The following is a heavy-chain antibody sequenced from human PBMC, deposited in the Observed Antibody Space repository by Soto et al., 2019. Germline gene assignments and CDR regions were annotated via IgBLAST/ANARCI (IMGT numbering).Heavy chain of an antibody. V-gene: IGHV1-8*01. D-gene: IGHD2-21*02. J-gene: IGHJ5*02. CDR3: ARAVGIGVTGLDL. Sequence: HARLVQSGAELRRPGASVKISCRASVYNFPSSNVNWVRQASGQGPELLGWMNAPNGNAAFARDFQGRVTMTLDLSTDTASLELGGLSSGDTAMYYCARAVGIGVTGLDLCGPGTFVTVS. CDR2: MNAPNGNA. CDR1: VYNFPSSN.